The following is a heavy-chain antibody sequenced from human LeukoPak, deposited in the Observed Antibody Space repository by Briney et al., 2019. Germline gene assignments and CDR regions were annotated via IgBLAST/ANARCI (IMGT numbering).Heavy chain of an antibody. CDR2: ISGTGGRT. J-gene: IGHJ4*02. CDR1: GFTFSSYA. CDR3: AKSGVLAAIGEYFDY. Sequence: GGSLRLSCAASGFTFSSYAMSWVRQAPGKGLEWVSVISGTGGRTYYADSVKGRFTISRDNSKNTLYLQMNSLRAEDTAVYYCAKSGVLAAIGEYFDYWGQGTLVTVSS. D-gene: IGHD2-15*01. V-gene: IGHV3-23*01.